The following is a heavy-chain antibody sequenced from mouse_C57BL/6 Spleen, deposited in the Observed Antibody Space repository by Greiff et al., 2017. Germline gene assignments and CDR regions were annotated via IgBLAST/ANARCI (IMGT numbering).Heavy chain of an antibody. V-gene: IGHV1-18*01. Sequence: VVEPGASVKIPCKASGYTFTDYNMDWVKQSHGKSLEWIGDINPNNGGTIYNQKFKGKATLTVDKSSSTAYMELRSLTSEDTAVYYCARNRDYYGSSSYYYAMDYWGQGTSVTVSS. CDR3: ARNRDYYGSSSYYYAMDY. D-gene: IGHD1-1*01. J-gene: IGHJ4*01. CDR1: GYTFTDYN. CDR2: INPNNGGT.